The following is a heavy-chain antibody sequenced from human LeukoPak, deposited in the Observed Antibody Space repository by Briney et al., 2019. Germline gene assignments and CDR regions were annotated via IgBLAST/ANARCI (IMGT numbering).Heavy chain of an antibody. D-gene: IGHD6-25*01. Sequence: PGGSLRLSCAASGFTFSNYWMSWVRQAPGKGLEWVANIKEDGSEKYYVDSVKGRFTISRDNAKNSLYLQMNSLRAEDTAVYYCARAAATDLDYWGQGTLVTVSS. CDR1: GFTFSNYW. CDR2: IKEDGSEK. CDR3: ARAAATDLDY. J-gene: IGHJ4*02. V-gene: IGHV3-7*02.